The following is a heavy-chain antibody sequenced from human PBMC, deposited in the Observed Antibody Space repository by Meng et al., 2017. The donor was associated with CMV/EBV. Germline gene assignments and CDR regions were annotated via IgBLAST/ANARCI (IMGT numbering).Heavy chain of an antibody. CDR1: GFTFSGSA. V-gene: IGHV3-73*01. CDR2: IRSKANSYAT. D-gene: IGHD3-9*01. CDR3: TNLNYDT. Sequence: GESLKISCAASGFTFSGSATHWVRQASGKGLEWVGRIRSKANSYATAYAASVKGRFTISRDDSKNTAYLQMNSLKTEDTAVYYCTNLNYDTWGQGTLVTVSS. J-gene: IGHJ4*02.